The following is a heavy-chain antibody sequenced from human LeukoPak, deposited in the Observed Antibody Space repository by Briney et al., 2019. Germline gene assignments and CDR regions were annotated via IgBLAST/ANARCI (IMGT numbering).Heavy chain of an antibody. CDR3: ARGISYSSGWRHASSLEH. J-gene: IGHJ1*01. Sequence: SETLSLTCTVSGGSISSGGYYWSWIRQHPGTGLEWIVYIYYSGSTYYNPSLKSRVTISVDTSKNQFSLKLSSVTAADTAVYYCARGISYSSGWRHASSLEHWGQGTLVTVSS. CDR1: GGSISSGGYY. V-gene: IGHV4-31*03. D-gene: IGHD6-19*01. CDR2: IYYSGST.